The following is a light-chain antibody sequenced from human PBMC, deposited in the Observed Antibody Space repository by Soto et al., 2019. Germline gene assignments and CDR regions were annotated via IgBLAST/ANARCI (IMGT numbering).Light chain of an antibody. Sequence: EIVLTQSPGSLSLSPGQRATLSCRASQSVDTTFFAWYQKKPGQAPRLLIQGASKRATGIPDRFSGSGSVTDFTLIISRLEPEDFAVYYCQQYMSSVTFGQGTKVEIK. CDR1: QSVDTTF. J-gene: IGKJ1*01. CDR2: GAS. CDR3: QQYMSSVT. V-gene: IGKV3-20*01.